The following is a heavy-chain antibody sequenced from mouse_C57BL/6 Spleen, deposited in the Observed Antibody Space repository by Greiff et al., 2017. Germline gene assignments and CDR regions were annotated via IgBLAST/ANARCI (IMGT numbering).Heavy chain of an antibody. D-gene: IGHD2-5*01. Sequence: EVKLMESGEGLVKPGGSLKLSCAASGFTFSSYAMSWVRQTPEKRLEWVAYISSGGDYIYYADTVKGRFTISRDNARNTLYLQMSSLKSEDTAMYYCTGVTPFYAMDYWGQGTSVTVSS. V-gene: IGHV5-9-1*02. CDR1: GFTFSSYA. CDR3: TGVTPFYAMDY. J-gene: IGHJ4*01. CDR2: ISSGGDYI.